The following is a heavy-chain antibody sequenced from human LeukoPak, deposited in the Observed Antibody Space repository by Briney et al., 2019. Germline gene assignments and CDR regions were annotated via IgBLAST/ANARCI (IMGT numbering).Heavy chain of an antibody. D-gene: IGHD3-22*01. CDR3: AKGGYYDSSGYLDRD. Sequence: GGSLRLSCAASGFTFSSYGMHWVRQAPGKGLEWVAFIRYDGSNKYYADSVKGRFTISRDNSKNTLYLQMNSLRAEDTAVYYCAKGGYYDSSGYLDRDWGQGTLVTVSS. CDR2: IRYDGSNK. CDR1: GFTFSSYG. J-gene: IGHJ4*02. V-gene: IGHV3-30*02.